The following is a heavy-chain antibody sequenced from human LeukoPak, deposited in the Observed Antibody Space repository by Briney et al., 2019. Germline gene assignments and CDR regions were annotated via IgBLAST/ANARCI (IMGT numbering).Heavy chain of an antibody. V-gene: IGHV3-30-3*01. Sequence: PGRSRRLSCAASGFTFSSYAMHWVRQDPGKGLEWVAVISYDGSNKYYADSVKGRFTISRDNSKNTLYLQMNSLRAEDTAVYYCARDSYGSGIYYNHYYFDYWGQGTLVTVSS. D-gene: IGHD3-10*01. CDR1: GFTFSSYA. J-gene: IGHJ4*02. CDR2: ISYDGSNK. CDR3: ARDSYGSGIYYNHYYFDY.